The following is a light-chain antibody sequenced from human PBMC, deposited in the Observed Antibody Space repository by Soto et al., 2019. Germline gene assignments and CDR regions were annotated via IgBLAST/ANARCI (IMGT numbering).Light chain of an antibody. Sequence: QSALTQPASVSGSPGQSITISCTGSSSDVGGYNYGSWYQHHPGKAPNLMIYDVSNRPSGVSNRFSGSNSGNTASLTISGRQAEDEAYYYCSSYTSSSTVVFGGGTKLTVL. CDR2: DVS. V-gene: IGLV2-14*03. CDR1: SSDVGGYNY. CDR3: SSYTSSSTVV. J-gene: IGLJ2*01.